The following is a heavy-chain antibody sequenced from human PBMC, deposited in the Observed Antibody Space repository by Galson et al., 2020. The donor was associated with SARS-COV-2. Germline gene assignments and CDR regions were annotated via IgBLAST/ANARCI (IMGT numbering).Heavy chain of an antibody. D-gene: IGHD3-10*01. CDR2: IYDSGST. V-gene: IGHV4-59*01. CDR1: GGSINNYY. Sequence: SETLSLTCSVSGGSINNYYWSWIRQPPGKGLEWIGYIYDSGSTNYNPSLKSRVTISVDTSKNQFSLRLSSLTAADTAVYYCARGKTYYYGSGNYYTLFDPWGQGTLVTVSS. CDR3: ARGKTYYYGSGNYYTLFDP. J-gene: IGHJ5*02.